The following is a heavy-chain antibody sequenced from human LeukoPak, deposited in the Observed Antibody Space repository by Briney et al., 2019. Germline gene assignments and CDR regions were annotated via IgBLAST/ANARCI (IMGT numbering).Heavy chain of an antibody. J-gene: IGHJ4*02. V-gene: IGHV1-18*01. CDR3: ARRMGGSYYERGLVF. CDR2: ISAYNGNT. CDR1: GYTFTSYG. D-gene: IGHD1-26*01. Sequence: GTSVKVSCKASGYTFTSYGISWARQAPGQGLEWMGWISAYNGNTNYAQKLQGRVTMTTDTSTSTAYMELRSLRSDDTAVYYCARRMGGSYYERGLVFWGQGTLVTVSS.